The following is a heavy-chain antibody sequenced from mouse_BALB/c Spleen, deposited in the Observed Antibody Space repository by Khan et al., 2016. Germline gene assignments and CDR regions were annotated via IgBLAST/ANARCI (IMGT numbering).Heavy chain of an antibody. CDR3: PKSDYGNSEGDCYAMDY. Sequence: VQLQQSGAELVKPGASVRLSCTTSGFNIKDTYIHWVKQRPEQGLEWIGRIDPANGNTEYAPKFQGKATITADTSSNTAYLQLSRLTSEDTAVYYGPKSDYGNSEGDCYAMDYGGQGTSVTVSS. V-gene: IGHV14-3*02. J-gene: IGHJ4*01. CDR2: IDPANGNT. CDR1: GFNIKDTY. D-gene: IGHD2-1*01.